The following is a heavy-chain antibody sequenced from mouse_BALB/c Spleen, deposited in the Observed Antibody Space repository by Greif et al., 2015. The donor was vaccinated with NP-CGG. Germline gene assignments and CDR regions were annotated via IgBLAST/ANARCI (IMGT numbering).Heavy chain of an antibody. CDR1: GFTFSSFG. J-gene: IGHJ4*01. D-gene: IGHD1-1*02. CDR3: ARRWLVAMDY. CDR2: ISSGSSTI. V-gene: IGHV5-17*02. Sequence: DVMLVESGGGLVQPGGSRKLSCAASGFTFSSFGMHWVRQAPEKGLEWVAYISSGSSTIYYADTVKGRFTISRDNPKNTLFLQMTSLRSEDTAMYYCARRWLVAMDYWGQGTSVTVSS.